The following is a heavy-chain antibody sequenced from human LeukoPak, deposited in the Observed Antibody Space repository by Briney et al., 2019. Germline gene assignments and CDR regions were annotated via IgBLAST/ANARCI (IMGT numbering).Heavy chain of an antibody. J-gene: IGHJ3*02. Sequence: ASVKVSCKGSGYTFTSYDLNWVRQATGQGLEWMGWMNPNSGNTGYAQKFQGRVTMTRNTSISTAYMELSSLRSEDTAVYYCARDSGQGGAFDIWGQGTMVTVSS. CDR1: GYTFTSYD. D-gene: IGHD2-15*01. V-gene: IGHV1-8*01. CDR3: ARDSGQGGAFDI. CDR2: MNPNSGNT.